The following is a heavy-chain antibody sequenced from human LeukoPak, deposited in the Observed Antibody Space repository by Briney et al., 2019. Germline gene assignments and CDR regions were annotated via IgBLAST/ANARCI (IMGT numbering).Heavy chain of an antibody. Sequence: SETLSLTCTVSGGSISSGDYYWSWIRQPPGKGLEWIGYIYYSGSTYYNPSLKSRVTISVDTSKNQFSLKLSSVTAADTAVYYCARAAGWGYDYEYWGQGTLVTVSS. D-gene: IGHD5-12*01. V-gene: IGHV4-30-4*01. J-gene: IGHJ4*02. CDR3: ARAAGWGYDYEY. CDR2: IYYSGST. CDR1: GGSISSGDYY.